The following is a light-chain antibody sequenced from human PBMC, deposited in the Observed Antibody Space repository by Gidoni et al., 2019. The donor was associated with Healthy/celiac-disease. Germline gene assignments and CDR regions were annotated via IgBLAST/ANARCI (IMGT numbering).Light chain of an antibody. CDR3: QQYDL. CDR1: QDISNY. J-gene: IGKJ3*01. Sequence: DIQMTQSPSPLSASVGDRVTITCQASQDISNYLNWYQQKPGKAPKLLIYDASNLETGVPSRFSGSGSGTDFTFTISSLQPEDIATYYCQQYDLFGPGTKVDIK. CDR2: DAS. V-gene: IGKV1-33*01.